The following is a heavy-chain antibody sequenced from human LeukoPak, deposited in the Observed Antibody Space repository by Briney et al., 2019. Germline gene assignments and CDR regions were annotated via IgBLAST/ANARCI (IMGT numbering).Heavy chain of an antibody. Sequence: GGSLRLSCAASGFTVSRNYMSWVRQAPGKGLEWVSVIYSGGSTYYADSGEGRFTIYRDHSKNSLYLQMNSLRADDTAVYYCASYSSSWYAPSYSSGCFYYYGMDVWGQGATVTVSS. D-gene: IGHD6-13*01. CDR2: IYSGGST. CDR1: GFTVSRNY. J-gene: IGHJ6*02. V-gene: IGHV3-66*01. CDR3: ASYSSSWYAPSYSSGCFYYYGMDV.